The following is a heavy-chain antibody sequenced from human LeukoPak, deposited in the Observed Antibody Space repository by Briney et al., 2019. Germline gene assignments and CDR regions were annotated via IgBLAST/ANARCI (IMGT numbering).Heavy chain of an antibody. CDR1: GGSISSGDYY. V-gene: IGHV4-30-4*02. J-gene: IGHJ6*02. CDR2: IYYSGST. CDR3: ARRLREGYYYGMDV. Sequence: SETLSLTCTVSGGSISSGDYYWSWIRQPPGKGLEWIGYIYYSGSTYYNPSLKSRVTISVDTSKNQFSLKLSSVTAADTAVYYCARRLREGYYYGMDVWGQGTTVTVSS. D-gene: IGHD4-17*01.